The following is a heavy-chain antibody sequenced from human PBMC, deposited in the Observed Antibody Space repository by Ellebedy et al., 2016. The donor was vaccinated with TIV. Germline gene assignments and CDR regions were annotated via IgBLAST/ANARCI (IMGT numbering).Heavy chain of an antibody. Sequence: PGGSLRLSCAASGFTFSTYWMHWVRQAPGKGLVWVSRIKSDGSYTTYADSVQGRFTISRDNAKNTLYLQMNSLRAEDTAVYYCATGGSGYLNYWGQGTLVTVSS. CDR2: IKSDGSYT. D-gene: IGHD3-3*01. CDR3: ATGGSGYLNY. CDR1: GFTFSTYW. J-gene: IGHJ4*02. V-gene: IGHV3-74*03.